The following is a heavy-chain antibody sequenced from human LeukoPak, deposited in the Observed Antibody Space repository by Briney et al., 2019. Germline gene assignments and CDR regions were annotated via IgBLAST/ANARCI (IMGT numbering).Heavy chain of an antibody. CDR2: IYYSGST. CDR1: GGSISNSSYY. D-gene: IGHD3-10*01. CDR3: ARKVVRGVICWFDA. Sequence: SETLSLTCTVSGGSISNSSYYWGWIRQPPGKGLEWIENIYYSGSTYYNPSLKSRVTTSVDTSKNQFSLNLSSVIAADTAVYYCARKVVRGVICWFDAWGQGTLVTVSS. V-gene: IGHV4-39*01. J-gene: IGHJ5*02.